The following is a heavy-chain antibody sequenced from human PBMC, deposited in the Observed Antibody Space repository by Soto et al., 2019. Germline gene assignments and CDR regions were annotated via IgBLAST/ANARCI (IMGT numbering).Heavy chain of an antibody. CDR2: IYWDDDK. D-gene: IGHD3-9*01. J-gene: IGHJ3*02. CDR1: GFSLSTSGVG. CDR3: ALSRRFSDILTGDLQTGAFDI. Sequence: QITLKESGPTLVKPTQTLTLTCTFSGFSLSTSGVGVGWIRQPPGKALEWLALIYWDDDKRYSPSLKSRLTITKDTSKNQVVLTLTNMDPVDTATYYCALSRRFSDILTGDLQTGAFDIWGQGTMVTVSS. V-gene: IGHV2-5*02.